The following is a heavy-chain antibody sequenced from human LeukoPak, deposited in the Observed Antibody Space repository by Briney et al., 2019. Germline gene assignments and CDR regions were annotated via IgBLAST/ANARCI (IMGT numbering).Heavy chain of an antibody. CDR3: VREGYGSGNYPFDY. V-gene: IGHV3-74*03. CDR1: GFTFNSHW. D-gene: IGHD3-10*01. CDR2: IDSHGSST. Sequence: SGGSLRLSCAASGFTFNSHWMPWVRQAPGKGLVWVSRIDSHGSSTADADSVRGRFTVSRDNAKNTLYLQMNSLRAEDTAIYYCVREGYGSGNYPFDYWGQGTLVTVSS. J-gene: IGHJ4*02.